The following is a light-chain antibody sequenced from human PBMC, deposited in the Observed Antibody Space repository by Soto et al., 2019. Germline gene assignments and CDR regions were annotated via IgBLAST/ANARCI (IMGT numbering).Light chain of an antibody. J-gene: IGLJ3*02. Sequence: QSALTQPASVSGSPGQSITISCTGTSSDVGNYNYVSWYQQYPGRVPKLLIYMVSNRPSGVSNRFSGSKSGTSASLAITGLQAEDEADYYCQAYDYSLTASVFGGGTKLTVL. CDR3: QAYDYSLTASV. CDR1: SSDVGNYNY. V-gene: IGLV2-14*01. CDR2: MVS.